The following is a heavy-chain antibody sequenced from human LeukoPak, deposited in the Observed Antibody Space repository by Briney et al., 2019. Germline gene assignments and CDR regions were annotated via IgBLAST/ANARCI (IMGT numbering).Heavy chain of an antibody. D-gene: IGHD3-22*01. J-gene: IGHJ4*02. CDR3: AKGNRVLSYYYDSSGYCLDY. CDR1: GFTSSSYG. V-gene: IGHV3-30*02. Sequence: PGGSLRLSCAASGFTSSSYGMHWVRQAPGKGLEWVAFIRYDGSNKYYADSVKGRFTISRDNSKNTLYLQMNSLRAEDTAVYYCAKGNRVLSYYYDSSGYCLDYWGQGTLVTVSS. CDR2: IRYDGSNK.